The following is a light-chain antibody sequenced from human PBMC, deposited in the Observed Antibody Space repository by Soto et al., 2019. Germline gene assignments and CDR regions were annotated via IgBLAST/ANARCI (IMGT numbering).Light chain of an antibody. Sequence: QSALTQPASVSGSRGQSITMSCTGTSSDVGNYNLVSWYQQYPGKAPKVMIYEGSKRPSGVSNRFSGSKSGNTASLTISGLQAEDEADYYCCSYAGSSSLVFGGGTKLTVL. J-gene: IGLJ3*02. CDR3: CSYAGSSSLV. V-gene: IGLV2-23*01. CDR1: SSDVGNYNL. CDR2: EGS.